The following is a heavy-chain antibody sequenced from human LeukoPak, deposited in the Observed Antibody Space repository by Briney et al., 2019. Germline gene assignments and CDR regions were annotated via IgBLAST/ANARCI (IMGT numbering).Heavy chain of an antibody. J-gene: IGHJ4*02. Sequence: GGCLRLSCAASGFTFSSYAMSWVRQAPGKGRGWVSAIVGSGGSTYYADSVKGRFTISRDNSKNTLYLQMNSLRAEDTAVYYCAKAPRSRYYYDSSGHDYWGQGTLVTVSS. D-gene: IGHD3-22*01. CDR1: GFTFSSYA. CDR3: AKAPRSRYYYDSSGHDY. V-gene: IGHV3-23*01. CDR2: IVGSGGST.